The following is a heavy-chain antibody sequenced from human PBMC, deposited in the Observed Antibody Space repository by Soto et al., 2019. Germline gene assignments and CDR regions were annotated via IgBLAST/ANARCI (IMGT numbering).Heavy chain of an antibody. CDR2: ISKDGSNK. CDR3: ARDYYDGRGSYFVSYFDF. Sequence: QVLLVESGGGVVQPGRSVRLSCAASGFDFNRYSMYWVRQTPGKGLEWVAFISKDGSNKKYSDYVKGRFTISRDNSKNTLYLQMNSLRGDDTAVYYCARDYYDGRGSYFVSYFDFWGQGALVTVSS. CDR1: GFDFNRYS. J-gene: IGHJ4*02. V-gene: IGHV3-30-3*01. D-gene: IGHD3-22*01.